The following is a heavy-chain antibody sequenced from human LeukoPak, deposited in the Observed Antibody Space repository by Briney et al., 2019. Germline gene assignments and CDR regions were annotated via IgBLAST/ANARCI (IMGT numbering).Heavy chain of an antibody. D-gene: IGHD4-17*01. V-gene: IGHV1-24*01. J-gene: IGHJ4*02. CDR1: GYTLTELS. CDR2: FDPEDGET. Sequence: ASVKVSCKVSGYTLTELSMHWVRQAPGKGLEWMGGFDPEDGETIYAQKFQGRVTMTEDTSTDTAYMELSSLRSEDTAVYYCATDRGATVTTPWYFDYWGQGTLVTVSS. CDR3: ATDRGATVTTPWYFDY.